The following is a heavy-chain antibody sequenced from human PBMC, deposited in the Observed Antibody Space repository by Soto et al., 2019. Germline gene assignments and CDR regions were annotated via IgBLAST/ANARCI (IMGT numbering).Heavy chain of an antibody. V-gene: IGHV4-39*02. Sequence: SETLSLTCTVSGGSISSSSYYWGWIRQPPGKGLEWIGSIYYSGSTYYNPSLKSRVTISVDTSKNQFSLKLSSVTAADTAVYYCAREYNWNVDVNGFDPWRQGTLVTGSS. CDR2: IYYSGST. CDR3: AREYNWNVDVNGFDP. CDR1: GGSISSSSYY. D-gene: IGHD1-1*01. J-gene: IGHJ5*02.